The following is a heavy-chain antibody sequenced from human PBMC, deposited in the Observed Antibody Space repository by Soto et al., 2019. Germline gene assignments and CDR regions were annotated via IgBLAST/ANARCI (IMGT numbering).Heavy chain of an antibody. J-gene: IGHJ6*02. CDR1: GFNFNSYT. V-gene: IGHV3-21*01. Sequence: GGSLRLSCAASGFNFNSYTSNWVRQAPGKRLEWLSSISSSGYIFSTDSVRGRFTISRDNAKNSVYLQINSLRAEDTAVYLCARDCSGGSCYPGMDVWGQGTTVTVYS. CDR3: ARDCSGGSCYPGMDV. D-gene: IGHD2-15*01. CDR2: ISSSGYI.